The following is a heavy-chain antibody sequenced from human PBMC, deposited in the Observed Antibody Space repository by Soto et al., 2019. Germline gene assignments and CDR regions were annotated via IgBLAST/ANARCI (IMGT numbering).Heavy chain of an antibody. D-gene: IGHD3-10*01. CDR3: AKGGYYGSGSYFSTWYDY. CDR1: GLIFSNYG. CDR2: ISRSGDST. Sequence: EVQLLESGGGLVQPGGSPRLSCAASGLIFSNYGMSWVRQAPGKGLEWVSGISRSGDSTYYADSVKGRFTMSRDNSKNTLLLQMNSLRAEDTAIYYCAKGGYYGSGSYFSTWYDYWGQGTLVTVSS. J-gene: IGHJ4*02. V-gene: IGHV3-23*01.